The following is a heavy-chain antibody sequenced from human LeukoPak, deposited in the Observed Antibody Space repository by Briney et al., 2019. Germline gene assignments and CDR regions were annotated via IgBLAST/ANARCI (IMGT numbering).Heavy chain of an antibody. J-gene: IGHJ5*02. D-gene: IGHD6-13*01. CDR2: IFSRGGA. Sequence: PSETLSLTCAVSGGSITGYFWTWIRQPAGEGLQYIGRIFSRGGANYNPSLQSRVAMSVDTSQNLFSLKLTSVTAADTAVYYCARGGVSSSSWYNWFDPWGQGTLVTVSS. CDR3: ARGGVSSSSWYNWFDP. V-gene: IGHV4-4*07. CDR1: GGSITGYF.